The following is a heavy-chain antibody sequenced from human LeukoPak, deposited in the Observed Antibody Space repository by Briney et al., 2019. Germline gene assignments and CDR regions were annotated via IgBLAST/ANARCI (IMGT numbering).Heavy chain of an antibody. J-gene: IGHJ4*02. CDR3: ARDPLTGYLDY. CDR1: GYTFTDYA. Sequence: ASVKVSCKASGYTFTDYAIHWVRQAPRQRLEWMGWINADNGNTKYSQKFQGRVTITRDTSASTAYMELSSLRSEDTAVYYCARDPLTGYLDYWGQGTLVTVSS. D-gene: IGHD3-9*01. V-gene: IGHV1-3*01. CDR2: INADNGNT.